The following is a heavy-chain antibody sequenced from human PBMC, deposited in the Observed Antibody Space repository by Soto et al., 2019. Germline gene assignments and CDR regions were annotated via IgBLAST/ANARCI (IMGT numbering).Heavy chain of an antibody. V-gene: IGHV1-69*08. CDR1: GGTFSTYT. D-gene: IGHD3-10*01. J-gene: IGHJ4*02. Sequence: QVQLVQSGAEVKKPGSSVKVSCKASGGTFSTYTVSWVRQAPGQGLEWMGRIVPILGVPNYAQRFQGRVTITADKGTNTVHMELSSLRSEDTAVYYCARDRYAYVSGRTIDYWGQGTLITVSS. CDR2: IVPILGVP. CDR3: ARDRYAYVSGRTIDY.